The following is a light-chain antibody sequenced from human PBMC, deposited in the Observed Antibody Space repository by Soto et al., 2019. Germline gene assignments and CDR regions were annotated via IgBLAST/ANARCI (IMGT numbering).Light chain of an antibody. Sequence: EIVMTQSPATLSVSPGERATLSCRASQSVSSKLAWYQHKPGQAPRLLIYGASTRATGIPARFSGSGSGTEFTLTISNLQSEDFAVYYCQQYAKWPPQTFGQGTKVDIK. CDR3: QQYAKWPPQT. CDR1: QSVSSK. CDR2: GAS. V-gene: IGKV3-15*01. J-gene: IGKJ1*01.